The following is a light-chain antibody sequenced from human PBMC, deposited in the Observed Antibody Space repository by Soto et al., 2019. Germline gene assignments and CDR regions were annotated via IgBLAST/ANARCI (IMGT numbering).Light chain of an antibody. CDR1: XSDVGGYNY. J-gene: IGLJ1*01. Sequence: QSVVTQPGSVSGSPGQSITISCTGTXSDVGGYNYVSWYQQHPGKAPKLMIYEVSNRPSGVSNRFSGSKSGNTASLTISGLQAEDEADYYCSSYTSTTTPYVFGTAPKV. CDR3: SSYTSTTTPYV. CDR2: EVS. V-gene: IGLV2-14*01.